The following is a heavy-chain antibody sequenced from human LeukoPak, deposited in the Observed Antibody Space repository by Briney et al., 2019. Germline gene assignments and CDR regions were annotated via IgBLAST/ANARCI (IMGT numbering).Heavy chain of an antibody. V-gene: IGHV3-23*01. D-gene: IGHD1-14*01. CDR3: ARETPGSLDY. CDR2: ITESGGGM. Sequence: PGGSLRLSCAASGLTFSTYAMNWVRQAPGKGLEWVSVITESGGGMVYADSVKGRFTISRDNSRNTLHLQMNSLSADDTAIYYCARETPGSLDYWGQGILVTVSS. CDR1: GLTFSTYA. J-gene: IGHJ4*02.